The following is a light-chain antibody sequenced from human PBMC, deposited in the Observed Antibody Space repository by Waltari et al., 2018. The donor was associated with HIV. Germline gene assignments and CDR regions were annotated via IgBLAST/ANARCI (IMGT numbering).Light chain of an antibody. V-gene: IGLV1-47*01. J-gene: IGLJ3*02. CDR2: KND. CDR1: TPQIGSHY. Sequence: QSVLTQPPSASGTPGQTVTISCSGSTPQIGSHYVYWFQQFPGTAPRLLIYKNDQRPSGVPDRFSGSKSGTSASLAISWLRSEDEADYYCAAWDNSLGAWLFGGGAKLTVL. CDR3: AAWDNSLGAWL.